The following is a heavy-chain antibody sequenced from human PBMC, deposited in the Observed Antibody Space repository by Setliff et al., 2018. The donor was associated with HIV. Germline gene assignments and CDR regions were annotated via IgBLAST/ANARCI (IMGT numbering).Heavy chain of an antibody. Sequence: PGGSLRLSCAASGFTVSSHYMSWVRQAPGKGLEWVSYISSSSSTIYYADSVKGRFTISRDNAKNSLYLQMNSLRAEDTAIYYCARDDPAGGIDYSGQGTLVTVSS. CDR3: ARDDPAGGIDY. CDR1: GFTVSSHY. J-gene: IGHJ4*02. D-gene: IGHD1-26*01. CDR2: ISSSSSTI. V-gene: IGHV3-48*01.